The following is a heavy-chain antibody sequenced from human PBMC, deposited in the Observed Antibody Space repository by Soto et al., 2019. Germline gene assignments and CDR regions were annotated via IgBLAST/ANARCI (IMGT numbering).Heavy chain of an antibody. V-gene: IGHV4-39*01. J-gene: IGHJ5*02. Sequence: SRGCCRGSNNKPPGKVLEWIGSIYYSGSTYYNPSLKSRVTISVDTSKNQFSLKLSSVTAADTAVYYCVLFKTKVGVGAPTPGSALLLHRSLDP. D-gene: IGHD2-15*01. CDR3: VLFKTKVGVGAPTPGSALLLHRSLDP. CDR1: SRGCC. CDR2: IYYSGST.